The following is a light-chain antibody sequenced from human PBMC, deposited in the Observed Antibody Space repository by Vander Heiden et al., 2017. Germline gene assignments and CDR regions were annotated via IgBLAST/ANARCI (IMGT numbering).Light chain of an antibody. CDR3: QQYYSYPHT. CDR1: QGISSY. V-gene: IGKV1-8*01. J-gene: IGKJ4*01. CDR2: AAS. Sequence: AIRITQSPSSLSASTGDRVTITCRASQGISSYLAWYQQKPGKAPKLLIYAASTLQSGVPSRFSGSGSGTDFTLTIGCLQSEDFATYYCQQYYSYPHTFGGGTKVEIK.